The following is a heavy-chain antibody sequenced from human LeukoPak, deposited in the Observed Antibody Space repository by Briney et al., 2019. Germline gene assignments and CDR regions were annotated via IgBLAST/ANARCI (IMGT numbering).Heavy chain of an antibody. J-gene: IGHJ4*02. Sequence: PGGSLRLSCAASGFTFSSYGMHWVRQAPGKGLEWVAVIWYDGSNKYYADSVKGRFTISRDNSKNTLYLQMSSLRAEDTAVYYCARVANLAVAPDYWGQGTLVTVSS. V-gene: IGHV3-33*01. CDR2: IWYDGSNK. CDR1: GFTFSSYG. CDR3: ARVANLAVAPDY. D-gene: IGHD6-19*01.